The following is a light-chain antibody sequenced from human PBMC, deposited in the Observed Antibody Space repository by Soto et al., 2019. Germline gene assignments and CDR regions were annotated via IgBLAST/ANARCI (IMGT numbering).Light chain of an antibody. Sequence: AIQMTQSPSSLSASVGDSVTITCRASQGIRNDLGWYQQKPGEAPKLVIYDGSSLQSGVPSRFSGSGSGTDFTLTINSLQPEDFATYYCLQDYNYPYTFGQGTKLEIK. J-gene: IGKJ2*01. V-gene: IGKV1-6*01. CDR1: QGIRND. CDR2: DGS. CDR3: LQDYNYPYT.